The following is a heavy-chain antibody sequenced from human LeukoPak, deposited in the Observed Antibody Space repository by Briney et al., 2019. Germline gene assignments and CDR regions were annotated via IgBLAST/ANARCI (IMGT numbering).Heavy chain of an antibody. CDR2: ISHSGRST. CDR3: AKAVAVALDY. D-gene: IGHD6-19*01. V-gene: IGHV3-23*01. Sequence: GGSLRLSCAASGFIFSDFDMSWVRQAPGKGLEWVSAISHSGRSTYYADSVKGRFTISRDNFKNTLYLEMNSLRADDTAVYYCAKAVAVALDYWGQGTLVTVSS. CDR1: GFIFSDFD. J-gene: IGHJ4*02.